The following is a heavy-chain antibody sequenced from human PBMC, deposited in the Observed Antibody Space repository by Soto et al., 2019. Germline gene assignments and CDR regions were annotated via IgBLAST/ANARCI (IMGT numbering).Heavy chain of an antibody. D-gene: IGHD6-13*01. V-gene: IGHV3-74*01. CDR3: ARVLRGSWTWFDP. CDR1: GFTFSSYW. Sequence: EVQLVESGGGLVQPGGSLRLSCAASGFTFSSYWMHGVRQAPGEGLVWVSRINSDGTTTSYADSVKGRFTISRDNAKNTVYLQMNSLRAEDTAVYYCARVLRGSWTWFDPWGQGTLVTVSS. CDR2: INSDGTTT. J-gene: IGHJ5*02.